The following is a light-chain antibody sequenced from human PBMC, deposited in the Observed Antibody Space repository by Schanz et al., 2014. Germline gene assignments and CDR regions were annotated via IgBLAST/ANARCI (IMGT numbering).Light chain of an antibody. V-gene: IGLV2-11*01. CDR1: SGDVGGYNY. Sequence: QSALTQPRSVSGSPGQSVTISCTGTSGDVGGYNYVSWYQQHPGKAPKLMIYEVSKRPSGVPDRFSGSKSGNTASLTVSGLQAEDEADYYCCSYAGSSTLWMFGGGTKLTVL. J-gene: IGLJ3*02. CDR2: EVS. CDR3: CSYAGSSTLWM.